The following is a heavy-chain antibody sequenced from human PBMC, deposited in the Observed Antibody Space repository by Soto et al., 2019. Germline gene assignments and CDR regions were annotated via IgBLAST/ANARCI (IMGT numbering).Heavy chain of an antibody. Sequence: EVQLLESGGGLAQPGGSRRLSCAASEFTLSGHFMSWVRQPPGKGLEWGSIMFSGGSTDYADSVKGRFIISRDNSKNILYLQMNNMRAEDTATYYCGIIYGSGSYHWGQGALVIVSS. D-gene: IGHD3-10*01. CDR1: EFTLSGHF. CDR3: GIIYGSGSYH. V-gene: IGHV3-66*01. J-gene: IGHJ5*02. CDR2: MFSGGST.